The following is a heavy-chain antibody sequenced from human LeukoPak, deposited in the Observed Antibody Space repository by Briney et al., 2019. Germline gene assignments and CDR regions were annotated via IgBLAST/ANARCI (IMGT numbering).Heavy chain of an antibody. J-gene: IGHJ4*02. CDR3: ASGIVVVPAAMFFDY. Sequence: SVKVSCKASGGTFSSYAISWVRQAPGQGLEWMGGIIPIFGTANYAQKFQGRVTITTDESTSTAYMELSSLRSEDTAVYYCASGIVVVPAAMFFDYWGPGTLVTVSS. CDR2: IIPIFGTA. V-gene: IGHV1-69*05. CDR1: GGTFSSYA. D-gene: IGHD2-2*01.